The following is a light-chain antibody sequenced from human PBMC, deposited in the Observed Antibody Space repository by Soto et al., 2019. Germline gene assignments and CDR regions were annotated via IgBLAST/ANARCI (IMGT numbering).Light chain of an antibody. J-gene: IGKJ1*01. CDR2: PAS. CDR1: QSIATY. V-gene: IGKV1-39*01. Sequence: EIQMTQSTSSLPAAIGERATITCRAGQSIATYLNWYQQNPGQAPKLLISPASRLQSGVPSRFSGSGSGTDSTLTISRLQPEDAVTYYSQQSHRHPQTFGQGTKVDIK. CDR3: QQSHRHPQT.